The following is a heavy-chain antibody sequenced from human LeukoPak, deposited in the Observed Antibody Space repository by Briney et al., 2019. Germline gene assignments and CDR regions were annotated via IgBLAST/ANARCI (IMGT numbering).Heavy chain of an antibody. D-gene: IGHD6-13*01. CDR1: GGSISSSSYY. CDR2: IYYSGST. CDR3: ASQRGIAAAGYFDY. J-gene: IGHJ4*02. V-gene: IGHV4-39*07. Sequence: SETLSLTCTVSGGSISSSSYYWGWIRQPPGKGLEWIGSIYYSGSTYYNPSLKSRVTVSVDTSKNQFSLKLSSVTAADTAVYYCASQRGIAAAGYFDYWGQGTLVTVSS.